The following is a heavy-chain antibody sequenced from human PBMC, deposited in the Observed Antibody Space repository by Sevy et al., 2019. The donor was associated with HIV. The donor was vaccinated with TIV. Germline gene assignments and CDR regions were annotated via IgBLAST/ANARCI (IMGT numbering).Heavy chain of an antibody. CDR2: IYTSGST. CDR3: ARDYLLLFYDTRDYAFDI. Sequence: SETLSLTCTVSGGSISSYYWSWIRQPAGKGLEWIGRIYTSGSTNYNPSLKSQVTMSVDTSKNQFSLKLSSVTAADTAVYYCARDYLLLFYDTRDYAFDIWGQGTMVTVSS. CDR1: GGSISSYY. J-gene: IGHJ3*02. V-gene: IGHV4-4*07. D-gene: IGHD3-22*01.